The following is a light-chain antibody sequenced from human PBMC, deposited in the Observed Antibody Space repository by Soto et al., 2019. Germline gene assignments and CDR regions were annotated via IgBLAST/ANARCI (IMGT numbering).Light chain of an antibody. J-gene: IGLJ2*01. CDR2: DVS. V-gene: IGLV2-14*03. Sequence: QSALTQPASVSGSPGQSITISCTGTSSDVGGYNYVSWYQQHPGEAPQLMIFDVSNRPSGVSNRFSGSKSGNTASLTISGLQAEDEADYYCSSYTSSSTLVVFGGGTKLTVL. CDR3: SSYTSSSTLVV. CDR1: SSDVGGYNY.